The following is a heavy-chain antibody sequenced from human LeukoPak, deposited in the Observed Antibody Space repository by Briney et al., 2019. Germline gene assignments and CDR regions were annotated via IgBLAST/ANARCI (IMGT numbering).Heavy chain of an antibody. D-gene: IGHD6-19*01. Sequence: GSLRLSCAASGFTFSNYGMHWVRQAPGKGLEWVAVITNDGRNKYYAYSVKGRFTISRDNSKTSVYLQMNSLRGEDTAVYYCAKTPMTNGWYYFDYWGQGSLVTVSS. CDR3: AKTPMTNGWYYFDY. CDR2: ITNDGRNK. CDR1: GFTFSNYG. J-gene: IGHJ4*02. V-gene: IGHV3-30*18.